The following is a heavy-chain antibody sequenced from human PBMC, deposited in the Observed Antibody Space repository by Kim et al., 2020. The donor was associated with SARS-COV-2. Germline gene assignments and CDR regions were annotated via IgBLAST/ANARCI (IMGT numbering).Heavy chain of an antibody. CDR1: GGSISSSSYY. CDR2: IYYSGST. D-gene: IGHD3-22*01. CDR3: ARQYYYDSSGYPRRDAFDI. Sequence: SETLSLTCTVSGGSISSSSYYWGWIRQPPGKGLEWIGSIYYSGSTYYNPSLKSRVTISVDTSKNQFSLKLSSVTAADTAVYYCARQYYYDSSGYPRRDAFDIWGQGTMVTVSS. J-gene: IGHJ3*02. V-gene: IGHV4-39*01.